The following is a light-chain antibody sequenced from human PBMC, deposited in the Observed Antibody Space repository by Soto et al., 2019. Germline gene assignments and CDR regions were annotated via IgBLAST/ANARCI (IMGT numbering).Light chain of an antibody. J-gene: IGLJ3*02. CDR3: TSYVGSNIWV. V-gene: IGLV2-8*01. Sequence: QYALTQPPSASGSPGQSVTISCTGTSSDVGAYKYVSWYQQYPGKAPKLMIYEVSKRPSGVPDRFSGSKSGNTASLTVSGLQAEDEADYYCTSYVGSNIWVFGGGPQLTVL. CDR2: EVS. CDR1: SSDVGAYKY.